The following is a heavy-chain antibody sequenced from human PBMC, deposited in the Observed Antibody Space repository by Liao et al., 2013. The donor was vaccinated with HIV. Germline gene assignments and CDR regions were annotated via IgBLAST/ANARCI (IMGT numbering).Heavy chain of an antibody. CDR1: GGSIRNDF. CDR2: IHGNGNVRT. V-gene: IGHV4-4*07. J-gene: IGHJ5*02. CDR3: ARTDQYYDFWNGYENWFDP. Sequence: QLQESGPGLVKPSETLSLTCTVSGGSIRNDFWSWIRQSAGKGLEYIGRIHGNGNVRTAYNPSLESRVTMSVDTSKNQFSLKLSSVTAADTAVYYCARTDQYYDFWNGYENWFDPWGQGTLVTVSS. D-gene: IGHD3-3*01.